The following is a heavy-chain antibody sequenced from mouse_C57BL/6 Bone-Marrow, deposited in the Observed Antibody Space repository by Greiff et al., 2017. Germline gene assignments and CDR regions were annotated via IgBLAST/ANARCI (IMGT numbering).Heavy chain of an antibody. CDR2: IYPGDGDT. CDR1: GYAFSSYW. J-gene: IGHJ4*01. V-gene: IGHV1-80*01. D-gene: IGHD1-1*01. Sequence: VQLQQSGAELVKPGASVKISCKASGYAFSSYWMNWVKQRPGKGLEWIGQIYPGDGDTNYNGKFKGKATLAADKSSSTAYMQLSSLTSEDSAVYLCAREHYGSSGDARGYWGQGTSVTVSS. CDR3: AREHYGSSGDARGY.